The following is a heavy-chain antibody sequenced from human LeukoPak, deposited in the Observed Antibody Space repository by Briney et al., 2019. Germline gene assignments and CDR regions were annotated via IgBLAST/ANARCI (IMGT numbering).Heavy chain of an antibody. J-gene: IGHJ2*01. CDR2: IYYSGST. CDR1: GGSISSYY. Sequence: SETLSLTCTVSGGSISSYYWSWIRQPPGKGLEWIGYIYYSGSTNYNPSLKSRVTISVDTSKNQFSLKLSSVTAADTAVYYCAREGKFRVAGRYWYFDLWGRGTLVTVSS. D-gene: IGHD6-19*01. V-gene: IGHV4-59*01. CDR3: AREGKFRVAGRYWYFDL.